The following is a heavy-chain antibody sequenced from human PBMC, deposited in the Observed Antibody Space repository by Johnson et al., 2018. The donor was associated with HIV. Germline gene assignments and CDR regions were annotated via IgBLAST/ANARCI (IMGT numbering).Heavy chain of an antibody. CDR1: GFTFSNYA. J-gene: IGHJ3*02. CDR3: ARAWGSRDILTALRVAFDI. V-gene: IGHV3-23*04. Sequence: VQLVESGGGLVQPGGSLRLSCAAPGFTFSNYAMTWVRQAPGKGLEWVSAISGSGGNTYYADSVKGRFTISRDNSENTLYLQMNSLRAEDTAVYYCARAWGSRDILTALRVAFDIWGQGTMVTFSS. D-gene: IGHD3-9*01. CDR2: ISGSGGNT.